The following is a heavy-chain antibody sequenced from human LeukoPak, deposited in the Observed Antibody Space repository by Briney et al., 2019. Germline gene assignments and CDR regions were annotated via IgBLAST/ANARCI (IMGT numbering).Heavy chain of an antibody. J-gene: IGHJ4*02. CDR1: GGSFSGYY. CDR3: ARATYYYDSSGYPYFDY. CDR2: IYYSGST. V-gene: IGHV4-31*11. Sequence: PSETLPLTCAVYGGSFSGYYWSWIRQHPGKGLEWIGYIYYSGSTYYNPSLKSRVTISVDTSKNQFSLKLSSVTAADTAVYYCARATYYYDSSGYPYFDYWGQGTLVTVSS. D-gene: IGHD3-22*01.